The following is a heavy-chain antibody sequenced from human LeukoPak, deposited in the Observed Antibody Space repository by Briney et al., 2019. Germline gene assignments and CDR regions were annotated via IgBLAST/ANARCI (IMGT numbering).Heavy chain of an antibody. CDR2: ISGSGGST. D-gene: IGHD4-17*01. V-gene: IGHV3-23*01. J-gene: IGHJ4*02. CDR1: GFTFSTYA. CDR3: ASRGYTVTTPLDY. Sequence: GGSLRLSCAASGFTFSTYAMSWVRHAPGKGLEWVSDISGSGGSTYSADSVKGRFTISRDNSKNTLYLQMNRLRAEDTAVYYCASRGYTVTTPLDYWGQGTLVTVSS.